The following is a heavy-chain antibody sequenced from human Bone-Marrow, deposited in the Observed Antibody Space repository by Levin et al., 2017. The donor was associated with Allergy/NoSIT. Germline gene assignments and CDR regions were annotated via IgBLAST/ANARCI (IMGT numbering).Heavy chain of an antibody. CDR2: ISSGSGTS. D-gene: IGHD3-22*01. CDR3: ARETTYYCDTGGDLRAGWYFDL. J-gene: IGHJ2*01. V-gene: IGHV3-48*01. CDR1: GFSFNTYN. Sequence: GGSLRLSCAASGFSFNTYNMHWVRQAPGKGLECISYISSGSGTSDYADSVKGRFTISRDNANNSMYLQMNSLRAEDTAVYYCARETTYYCDTGGDLRAGWYFDLWGRGTLVTVSS.